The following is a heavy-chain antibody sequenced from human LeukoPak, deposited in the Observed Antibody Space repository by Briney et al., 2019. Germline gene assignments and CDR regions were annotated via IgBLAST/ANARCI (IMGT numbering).Heavy chain of an antibody. Sequence: GGSLRLSCAASGFTFSSYAMGWVRQAPGKGLEWVSAISGSGGSTYYADSVKGRFTISRDNSKNTLYLQMNSLRAEDTAVYYCAKDRGRLGAGFDYWGQGTLVTVSS. V-gene: IGHV3-23*01. D-gene: IGHD6-13*01. CDR1: GFTFSSYA. CDR3: AKDRGRLGAGFDY. J-gene: IGHJ4*02. CDR2: ISGSGGST.